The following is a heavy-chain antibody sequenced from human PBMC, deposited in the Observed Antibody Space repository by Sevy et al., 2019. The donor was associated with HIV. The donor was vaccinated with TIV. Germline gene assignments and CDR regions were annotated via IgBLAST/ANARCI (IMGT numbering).Heavy chain of an antibody. J-gene: IGHJ3*02. Sequence: SETLSLTCTVSGGSINSDHWNWIRQPPGKGLEWIGYVYYTGGTNYNPSLKNRVTISVDTTKNQFSLKLTSVTAADTAVYYWARRNDFDIWGQGTMVTVSS. CDR2: VYYTGGT. V-gene: IGHV4-59*08. CDR3: ARRNDFDI. CDR1: GGSINSDH.